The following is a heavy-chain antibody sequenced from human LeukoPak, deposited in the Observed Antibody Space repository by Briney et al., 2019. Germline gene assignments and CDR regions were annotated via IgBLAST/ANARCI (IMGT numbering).Heavy chain of an antibody. CDR1: GYSFTSYW. J-gene: IGHJ4*02. D-gene: IGHD1-26*01. Sequence: GESLNISCKGSGYSFTSYWIAWVRQMPGKVLEWMGIIYPSDSETTYSPSFQGQVTIPADKSISTAYLQWSSLTASDTAMYYCARSVGATPLDYWGQGTPVTVSS. V-gene: IGHV5-51*01. CDR3: ARSVGATPLDY. CDR2: IYPSDSET.